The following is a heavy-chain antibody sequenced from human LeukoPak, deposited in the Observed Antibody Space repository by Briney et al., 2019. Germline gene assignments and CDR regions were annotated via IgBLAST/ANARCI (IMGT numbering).Heavy chain of an antibody. CDR1: GFSVSSTY. D-gene: IGHD3-10*01. J-gene: IGHJ4*02. V-gene: IGHV3-53*01. CDR2: FYRGGDR. Sequence: GGSLRLSCAATGFSVSSTYMTWVRQAPGRGLEWVSIFYRGGDRHYADSVKGRFTISRDNSKNTLSLQMNNLRVEGTAMYYCARGGGSENHYAPWYFDYWGQGALVTVSS. CDR3: ARGGGSENHYAPWYFDY.